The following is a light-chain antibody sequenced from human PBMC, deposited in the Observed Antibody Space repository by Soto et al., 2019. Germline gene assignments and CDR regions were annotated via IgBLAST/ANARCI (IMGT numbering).Light chain of an antibody. J-gene: IGLJ3*02. CDR3: CSYAGSFWV. CDR2: DVT. CDR1: SSDVGAYNY. Sequence: QSALTQPRSVSGSPGQSVTISCTGTSSDVGAYNYVSWYQQHPGKAPKLMIYDVTNRPSGVPDRFSGSKSGNTASLTISGLLAEDEADYYCCSYAGSFWVFGGGTKVTVL. V-gene: IGLV2-11*01.